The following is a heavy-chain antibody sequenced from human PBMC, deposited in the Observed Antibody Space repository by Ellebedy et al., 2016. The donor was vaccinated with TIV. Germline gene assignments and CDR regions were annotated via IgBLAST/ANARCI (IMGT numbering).Heavy chain of an antibody. CDR2: IVSSGRET. D-gene: IGHD3-3*01. Sequence: GGSLRLXXAASGFIFSVTGMTWIRQAPGKGPEWVATIVSSGRETYYADPLKGRFTISRDNAMNLVYLQMNSLSVEDTAVYYCTRDGSEWSRDYWGQGTLVTVSS. V-gene: IGHV3-21*06. J-gene: IGHJ4*02. CDR1: GFIFSVTG. CDR3: TRDGSEWSRDY.